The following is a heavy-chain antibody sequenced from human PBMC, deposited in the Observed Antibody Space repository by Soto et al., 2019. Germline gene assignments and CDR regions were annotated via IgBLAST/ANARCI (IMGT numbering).Heavy chain of an antibody. CDR2: SYHSGNT. D-gene: IGHD1-26*01. CDR1: GGSITSPIW. V-gene: IGHV4-4*02. J-gene: IGHJ4*02. CDR3: ARRGGSYDTFCVNYFES. Sequence: SETLSLTWSVLGGSITSPIWWRWVRQPPGKGLEWIGESYHSGNTNYNPSLKSRVIISVDKSKNQFSLKLTSVTAADTGVYYCARRGGSYDTFCVNYFESWGQGALVTVSS.